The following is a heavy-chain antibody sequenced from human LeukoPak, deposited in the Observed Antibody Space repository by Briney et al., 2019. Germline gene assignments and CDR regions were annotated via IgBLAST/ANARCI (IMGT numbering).Heavy chain of an antibody. CDR3: ARHFLYDFWSGYPEVFDY. CDR2: TKYSGST. CDR1: GGSISSSSYY. V-gene: IGHV4-39*01. D-gene: IGHD3-3*01. J-gene: IGHJ4*02. Sequence: SETLSLTCTVSGGSISSSSYYWGWIRQPPGKWLGWIGSTKYSGSTYYNPYIKSRVTVYVDTSKNQFSLKLSSVTAADTAVYYCARHFLYDFWSGYPEVFDYWGQGTLVTVSS.